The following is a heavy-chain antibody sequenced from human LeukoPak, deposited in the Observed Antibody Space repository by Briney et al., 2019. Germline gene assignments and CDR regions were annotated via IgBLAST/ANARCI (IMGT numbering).Heavy chain of an antibody. CDR1: GGSFSGYY. J-gene: IGHJ4*02. Sequence: SETLSLTCAVYGGSFSGYYWSWIRQPPGKGLEWIGEINHSGSTNYNPSLKSRVPISVDTSKNQFSLKLSSVTAADTAMYYCAVELAGVDYWGQGTLVTVSS. CDR2: INHSGST. V-gene: IGHV4-34*01. D-gene: IGHD6-19*01. CDR3: AVELAGVDY.